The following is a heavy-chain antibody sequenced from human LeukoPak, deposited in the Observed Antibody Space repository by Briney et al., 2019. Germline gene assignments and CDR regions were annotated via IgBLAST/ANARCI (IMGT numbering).Heavy chain of an antibody. D-gene: IGHD4-4*01. J-gene: IGHJ3*02. V-gene: IGHV5-51*01. Sequence: GESLKISCKGSGYSFTSYWIGWVRQMPGKGLEWMGIIYPGDSDTRYSPSFQGQVTISADKSISTAYLQWSSLKASDTAMYYCARHPPNDYSNSINAFDIWGQGTMVTVSS. CDR2: IYPGDSDT. CDR3: ARHPPNDYSNSINAFDI. CDR1: GYSFTSYW.